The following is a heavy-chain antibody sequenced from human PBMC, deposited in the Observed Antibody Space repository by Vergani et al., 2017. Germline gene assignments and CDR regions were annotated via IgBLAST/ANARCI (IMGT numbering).Heavy chain of an antibody. D-gene: IGHD6-13*01. J-gene: IGHJ6*03. CDR1: GGSISSYY. V-gene: IGHV4-4*07. CDR3: ARDSLAVVRAAAGDGGYYYYYYMDV. CDR2: IYTSGST. Sequence: QVQLQESGPGLVKPSETLSLTCTVSGGSISSYYWSWIRQPAGKGLEWIGRIYTSGSTNYNPSLKSRVTMSVDTSKNQFSLKLSSVTAADTAVYYCARDSLAVVRAAAGDGGYYYYYYMDVWGKGP.